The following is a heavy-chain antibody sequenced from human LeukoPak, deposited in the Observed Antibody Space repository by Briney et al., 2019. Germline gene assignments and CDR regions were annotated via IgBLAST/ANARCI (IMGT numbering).Heavy chain of an antibody. CDR3: ARDRYYYGSGSYYGAFDI. D-gene: IGHD3-10*01. Sequence: GSLRLSCAASGFTFSSYDMHWVRQATGKGREWVSVIGTAGDTYYPGSVKGRFTISRDNAKNSLYLQMNSLRAEDTAVYYCARDRYYYGSGSYYGAFDIWGQGTMVTVSS. J-gene: IGHJ3*02. CDR1: GFTFSSYD. V-gene: IGHV3-13*01. CDR2: IGTAGDT.